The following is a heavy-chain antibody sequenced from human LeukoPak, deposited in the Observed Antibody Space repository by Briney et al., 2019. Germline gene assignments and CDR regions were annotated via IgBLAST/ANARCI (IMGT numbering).Heavy chain of an antibody. CDR2: ISSSSSTI. V-gene: IGHV3-48*01. CDR3: ARDESISVDYGMDV. D-gene: IGHD3-3*02. Sequence: GGSLRLSCAASGFTFSSYSMNWVRQAPGKGLEWVSYISSSSSTICYADSVKGRFTISRDNAKNSLYLQMNSLRAEDTAVYYCARDESISVDYGMDVWGQGTTVTVSS. CDR1: GFTFSSYS. J-gene: IGHJ6*02.